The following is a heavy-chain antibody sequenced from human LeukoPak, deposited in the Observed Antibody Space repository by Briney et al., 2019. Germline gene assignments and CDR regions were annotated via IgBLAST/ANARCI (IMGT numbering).Heavy chain of an antibody. CDR2: ISYDGSNK. CDR1: GFTFSSYG. CDR3: AKDSGPIVVVLDY. J-gene: IGHJ4*02. V-gene: IGHV3-30*18. D-gene: IGHD3-22*01. Sequence: PGRSLRLSCAASGFTFSSYGMHWVRQAPGKGLEWVAVISYDGSNKYYADSVMGRFTISRDNSKNTLYLQMNSLRAEDTAVYYCAKDSGPIVVVLDYWAREPWSPSPQ.